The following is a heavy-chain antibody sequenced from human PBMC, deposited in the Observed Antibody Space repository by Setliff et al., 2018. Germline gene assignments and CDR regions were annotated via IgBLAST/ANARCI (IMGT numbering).Heavy chain of an antibody. V-gene: IGHV4-31*03. D-gene: IGHD6-6*01. CDR1: GGSISSGGYY. J-gene: IGHJ4*01. Sequence: SETLSLTCTVSGGSISSGGYYWSWIRQHPGKGLEWIGYIYYSGSTYYNPSLKGRVTISVDTSKNQFSLKLSSVTAADTAVYYCARGQATSSRSSLVYWGQGILVTVSS. CDR3: ARGQATSSRSSLVY. CDR2: IYYSGST.